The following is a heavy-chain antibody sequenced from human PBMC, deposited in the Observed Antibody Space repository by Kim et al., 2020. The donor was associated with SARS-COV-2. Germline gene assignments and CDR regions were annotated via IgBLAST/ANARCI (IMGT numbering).Heavy chain of an antibody. CDR3: ARDPLKNPVPVDYYYYSGMDV. D-gene: IGHD2-15*01. CDR1: GGSISSGGYY. V-gene: IGHV4-31*03. Sequence: SETLSPTCTVSGGSISSGGYYWSWIRQHPWKGLEWIGYIYYSGSTYYNPSLKSRVTISVDTSKNQFYLKLSSVTAADTAVYYCARDPLKNPVPVDYYYYSGMDVWGQGTTVTVSS. J-gene: IGHJ6*02. CDR2: IYYSGST.